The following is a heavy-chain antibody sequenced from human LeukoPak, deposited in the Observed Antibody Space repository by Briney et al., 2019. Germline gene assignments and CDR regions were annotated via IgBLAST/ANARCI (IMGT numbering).Heavy chain of an antibody. J-gene: IGHJ4*02. CDR3: ARSYSGDWGGGNVY. CDR2: VNSDDGTT. D-gene: IGHD6-19*01. Sequence: GGSLRLSCAAPGFTLCIYWMHCVRQVPGEGVVWVSRVNSDDGTTNYAESVKGRCTTSRDNNKNTLYLQKNSLRVEDTAVYYCARSYSGDWGGGNVYWGQGILVTVSS. CDR1: GFTLCIYW. V-gene: IGHV3-74*01.